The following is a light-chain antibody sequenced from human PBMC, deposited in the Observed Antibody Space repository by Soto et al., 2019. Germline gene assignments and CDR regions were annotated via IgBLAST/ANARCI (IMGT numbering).Light chain of an antibody. CDR3: QQYYNPQYT. CDR1: QSVLYSSNNKNY. J-gene: IGKJ2*01. Sequence: DIVMTQSPDSLAVSLGERATINCKSSQSVLYSSNNKNYLAWYQQKPGQPPKLLIYWASTRESGVPDRFSGSGSGTEFTLTISSLQAEDVAVYYCQQYYNPQYTFGQGTKLEI. CDR2: WAS. V-gene: IGKV4-1*01.